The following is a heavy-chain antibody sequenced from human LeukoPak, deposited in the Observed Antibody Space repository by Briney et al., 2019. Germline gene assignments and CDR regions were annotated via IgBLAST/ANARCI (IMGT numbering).Heavy chain of an antibody. CDR1: GDSISSGFYY. J-gene: IGHJ5*02. Sequence: SETLSPTCTVSGDSISSGFYYWSWIRQPAGKGLEWIGRSYTSGSTNYNPSLKSRVTISVGTSKNQFSLKLSSVTAADTAVYYCARSGYSHGYYTNWFDPWGQGTLVTVSS. V-gene: IGHV4-61*02. CDR3: ARSGYSHGYYTNWFDP. CDR2: SYTSGST. D-gene: IGHD5-18*01.